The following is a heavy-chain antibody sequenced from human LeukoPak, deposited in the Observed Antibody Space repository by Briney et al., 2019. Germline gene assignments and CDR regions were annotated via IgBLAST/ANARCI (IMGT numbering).Heavy chain of an antibody. CDR1: GFTFSTYA. Sequence: PGGSLRLSCAASGFTFSTYALHWVRQAPGKGLEWVAAIKYDGSKTHYADSVKGRFTISRDNSKDTLYLQMNSLRADDTAVYYCAQDGITPPGIFNFDYWGQGTLVTVSS. D-gene: IGHD2-21*01. J-gene: IGHJ4*02. V-gene: IGHV3-30-3*01. CDR2: IKYDGSKT. CDR3: AQDGITPPGIFNFDY.